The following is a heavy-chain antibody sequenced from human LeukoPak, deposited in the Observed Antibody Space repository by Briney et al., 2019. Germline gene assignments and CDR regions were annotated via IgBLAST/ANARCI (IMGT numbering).Heavy chain of an antibody. CDR3: VSGGDYHVRLCTY. V-gene: IGHV3-74*03. Sequence: GGSLRLSCAASGFTFSTYWMHWVRQAPGKGLVWVSRISSDGIITTYADSVKGRFTISRDNAKNTLYLQMNSLTAEDTAIYYCVSGGDYHVRLCTYWGQGTLVTASS. CDR2: ISSDGIIT. CDR1: GFTFSTYW. J-gene: IGHJ4*01. D-gene: IGHD4-17*01.